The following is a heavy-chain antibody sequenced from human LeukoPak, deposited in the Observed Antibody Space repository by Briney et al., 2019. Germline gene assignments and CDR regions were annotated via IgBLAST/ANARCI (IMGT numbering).Heavy chain of an antibody. V-gene: IGHV3-23*01. CDR2: FSDVT. Sequence: GGSLRLFCVASGFTFSDYPMIWVRQAPGEGLEYVSVFSDVTHYADSVKGRFTISRDNSKNTLYLQMNSLRVEDTAIYYCAKDWYDYWGQGTLVTVSS. CDR3: AKDWYDY. D-gene: IGHD3-3*01. CDR1: GFTFSDYP. J-gene: IGHJ4*02.